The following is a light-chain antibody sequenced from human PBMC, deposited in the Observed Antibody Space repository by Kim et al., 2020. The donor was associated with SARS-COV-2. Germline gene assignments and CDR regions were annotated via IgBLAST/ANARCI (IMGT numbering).Light chain of an antibody. V-gene: IGKV3-11*01. Sequence: EIVLTQSPATLSLSPGERATLSCRASQSIGYFLAWFQQKPGQAPRLLIYDASNRVTGIPARFSGSGSGTDFTLTISSLEPEDFALYYCQQRTNRLPYTFGQGTNLEIK. J-gene: IGKJ2*01. CDR2: DAS. CDR1: QSIGYF. CDR3: QQRTNRLPYT.